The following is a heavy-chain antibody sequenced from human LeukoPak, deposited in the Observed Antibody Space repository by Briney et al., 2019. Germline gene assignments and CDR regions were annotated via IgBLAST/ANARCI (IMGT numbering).Heavy chain of an antibody. Sequence: GGSLRLSCAASGFTFDDYAMHWVRQAPGKGLEWVSGISRNSGSRDYADSVKGRFTISRGNAKNSLYLQMNSLRTEDTALYYCAKDMGNCSGGSCYSSAFDYWGQGTLVTVSS. CDR3: AKDMGNCSGGSCYSSAFDY. J-gene: IGHJ4*02. CDR2: ISRNSGSR. D-gene: IGHD2-15*01. CDR1: GFTFDDYA. V-gene: IGHV3-9*01.